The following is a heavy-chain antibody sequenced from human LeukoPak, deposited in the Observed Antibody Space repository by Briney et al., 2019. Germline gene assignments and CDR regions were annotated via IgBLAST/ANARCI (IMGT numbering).Heavy chain of an antibody. Sequence: GASVKVSCKASGYTFTSYDINWVRQATGQGLEWMGWMNPNSGNTGYAQKFQGRVTMTRNTSISTAYMELSSLRSEDTAVYYCARGQVHDSWSGYYLQYYYYYYGMDVWGQGTTVTVSS. CDR3: ARGQVHDSWSGYYLQYYYYYYGMDV. CDR2: MNPNSGNT. D-gene: IGHD3-3*01. J-gene: IGHJ6*02. CDR1: GYTFTSYD. V-gene: IGHV1-8*01.